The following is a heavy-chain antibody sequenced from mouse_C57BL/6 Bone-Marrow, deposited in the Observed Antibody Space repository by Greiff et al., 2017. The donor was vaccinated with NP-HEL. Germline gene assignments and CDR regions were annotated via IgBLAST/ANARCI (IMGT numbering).Heavy chain of an antibody. CDR2: INPNNGGT. CDR3: ARCYYYGSSFDY. CDR1: GYTFTDYY. Sequence: EVQLQQSGPELVKPGASVKISCKASGYTFTDYYMNWVKQSHGKSLEWIGDINPNNGGTSYNQKFKGKATLTVDKSSSTAYMELRSLTSEDSAVYYCARCYYYGSSFDYWGKGTTLTVSS. D-gene: IGHD1-1*01. V-gene: IGHV1-26*01. J-gene: IGHJ2*01.